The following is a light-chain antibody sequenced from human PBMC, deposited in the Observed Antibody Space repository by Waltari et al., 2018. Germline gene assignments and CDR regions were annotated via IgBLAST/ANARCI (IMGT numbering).Light chain of an antibody. J-gene: IGLJ2*01. Sequence: QSALTQPASVSGSPGQSITISCTGTSSDIGGYNYVSCYQHHPRKAPKLMMYDVTNRPSGVSDRFSGSKSGNTAALTISGLQAEDEADYYCSSYTTTSTLGIFGGGTKLTVL. CDR2: DVT. CDR1: SSDIGGYNY. V-gene: IGLV2-14*03. CDR3: SSYTTTSTLGI.